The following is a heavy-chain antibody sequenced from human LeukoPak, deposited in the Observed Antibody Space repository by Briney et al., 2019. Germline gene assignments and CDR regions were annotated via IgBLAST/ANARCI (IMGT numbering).Heavy chain of an antibody. CDR1: GYSFTSCW. CDR2: IHPGDSDT. Sequence: GQPLKVSCKGSGYSFTSCWIGWVRQLPGKGLEYMVIIHPGDSDTRYSPSFQGQVTISVDRFSSTAYIQWSRLKASDTAIYYCATHRVGRLPYSFDYWGQGTLVTVSS. D-gene: IGHD3/OR15-3a*01. J-gene: IGHJ4*02. V-gene: IGHV5-51*01. CDR3: ATHRVGRLPYSFDY.